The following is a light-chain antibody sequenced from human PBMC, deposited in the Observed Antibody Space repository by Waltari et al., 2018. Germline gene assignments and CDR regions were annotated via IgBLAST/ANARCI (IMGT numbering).Light chain of an antibody. CDR2: GGS. CDR3: QQYGSSPLS. Sequence: ESVLTQSPGTLSLSPGERATLSCRASQSISSYLAWYQQKPGQAPRLLIYGGSSRATGIPDRFSGSGSGTDFTLTISRLEPEDFAVYDCQQYGSSPLSFGGGTKVEIK. J-gene: IGKJ4*01. CDR1: QSISSY. V-gene: IGKV3-20*01.